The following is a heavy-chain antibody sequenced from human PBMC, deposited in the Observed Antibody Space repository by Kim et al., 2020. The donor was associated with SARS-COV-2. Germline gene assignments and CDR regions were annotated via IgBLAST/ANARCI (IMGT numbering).Heavy chain of an antibody. CDR2: ISAYNGNT. V-gene: IGHV1-18*01. J-gene: IGHJ4*02. CDR1: GYTFTSYG. Sequence: ASVKVSCKASGYTFTSYGISWVRQAPGQGLEWMGWISAYNGNTNYAQKLQGRVTMTTDTSTSTAYMELRSLRSDDTAVYYCARVLDYDILTGSPFDYWGQGTLVTVSS. CDR3: ARVLDYDILTGSPFDY. D-gene: IGHD3-9*01.